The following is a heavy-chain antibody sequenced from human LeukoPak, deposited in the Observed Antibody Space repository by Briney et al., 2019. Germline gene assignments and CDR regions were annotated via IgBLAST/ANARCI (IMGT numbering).Heavy chain of an antibody. J-gene: IGHJ4*02. CDR2: IYYSGST. CDR1: GGSISSYY. Sequence: SETLSLTCTVSGGSISSYYWSWIRQPPGKGLEWIGYIYYSGSTNYNPSLMSRVTISVDTSKKQFSLKERSMRAADTAVYYCARTAHSTPGIAVLWGQGTLVTVSS. V-gene: IGHV4-59*01. CDR3: ARTAHSTPGIAVL. D-gene: IGHD6-19*01.